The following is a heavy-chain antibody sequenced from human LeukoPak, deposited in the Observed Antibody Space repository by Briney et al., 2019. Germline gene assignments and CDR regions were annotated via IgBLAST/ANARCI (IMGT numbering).Heavy chain of an antibody. CDR2: IYYSGST. CDR1: GGSISSGDYY. D-gene: IGHD4-23*01. Sequence: SETLSLTCTVSGGSISSGDYYWSWIRQPPGKGLEWIGYIYYSGSTYYNPSLKSRVTISVDTSKNQFSLKLSSVTAADTAVYYCARGGYDYGGNSEKRYYYYYMVVWGKGTTVTVSS. J-gene: IGHJ6*03. CDR3: ARGGYDYGGNSEKRYYYYYMVV. V-gene: IGHV4-30-4*08.